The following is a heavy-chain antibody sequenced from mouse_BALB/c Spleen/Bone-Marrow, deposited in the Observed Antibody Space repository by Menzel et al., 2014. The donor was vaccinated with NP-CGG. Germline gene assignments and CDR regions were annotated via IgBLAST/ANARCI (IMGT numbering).Heavy chain of an antibody. J-gene: IGHJ2*01. Sequence: EVQRVESGTVLARPGAAVKMSCKASGYTFSSYWMHWVKQRPGQGLEWIGTIYPGNSDTTYNQKFKGKAKLTAVTSTSTAYMELSSLTNEDSAVYYCTTLARSDFDYWGQGTTLTVSS. V-gene: IGHV1-5*01. D-gene: IGHD3-1*01. CDR2: IYPGNSDT. CDR3: TTLARSDFDY. CDR1: GYTFSSYW.